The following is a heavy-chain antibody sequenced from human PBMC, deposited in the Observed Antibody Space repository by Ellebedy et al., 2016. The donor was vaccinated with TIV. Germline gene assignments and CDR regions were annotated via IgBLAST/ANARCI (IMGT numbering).Heavy chain of an antibody. CDR3: ARRSSRNVMDV. CDR2: TYYRSKWYN. V-gene: IGHV6-1*01. D-gene: IGHD6-13*01. J-gene: IGHJ6*02. Sequence: SQTLSLTCSISGDSVSSNSAGWNWISQTPSRGLEWLERTYYRSKWYNDYAVSVKCRITINPDTYKNQFSLHLNSVTPEDTAVYYCARRSSRNVMDVWGQGTTVTVSS. CDR1: GDSVSSNSAG.